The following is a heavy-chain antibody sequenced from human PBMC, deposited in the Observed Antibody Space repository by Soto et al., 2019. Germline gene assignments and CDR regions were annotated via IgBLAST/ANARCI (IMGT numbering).Heavy chain of an antibody. J-gene: IGHJ4*02. D-gene: IGHD3-16*01. CDR1: GGSISRYY. CDR3: ARVMSGYAYGYYDF. V-gene: IGHV4-59*01. CDR2: IFYDGST. Sequence: LSLTCTLSGGSISRYYWTWIWQPPGKGLEWIGYIFYDGSTNYTPSLRSRVSISVDTSKNQFSLELNSVTSADTAVYYCARVMSGYAYGYYDFWGQGALVTVSS.